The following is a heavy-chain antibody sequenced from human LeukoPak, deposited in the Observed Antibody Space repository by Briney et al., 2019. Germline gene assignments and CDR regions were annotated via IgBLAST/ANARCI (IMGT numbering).Heavy chain of an antibody. J-gene: IGHJ4*02. Sequence: GASVNVSCKSSGYTYTGYYMHGVRQAPGQGLEGMGWINPNSGGTNYAQKFQGRVTMTRDTSISTAYMELSRLRSDDTAVYYCAREDSSSWPYFDYWGQGTPVTVSS. CDR2: INPNSGGT. D-gene: IGHD6-13*01. CDR3: AREDSSSWPYFDY. V-gene: IGHV1-2*02. CDR1: GYTYTGYY.